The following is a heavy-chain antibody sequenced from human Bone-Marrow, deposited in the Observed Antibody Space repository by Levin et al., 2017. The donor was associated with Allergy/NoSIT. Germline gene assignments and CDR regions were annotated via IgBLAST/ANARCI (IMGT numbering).Heavy chain of an antibody. D-gene: IGHD5-12*01. CDR1: GDSVISGAFY. V-gene: IGHV4-61*02. J-gene: IGHJ4*01. CDR2: ISTTGTT. Sequence: PSETLSLTCTVSGDSVISGAFYWTWIRQPAGKGLEWIGRISTTGTTNHNPSLRSRVTISLDSTKNQFSLTLTSVTAADTAVYFCARYSGYDGFALWGHGTRVFVSS. CDR3: ARYSGYDGFAL.